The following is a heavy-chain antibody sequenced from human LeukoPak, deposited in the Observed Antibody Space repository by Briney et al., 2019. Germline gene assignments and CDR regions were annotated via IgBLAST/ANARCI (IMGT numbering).Heavy chain of an antibody. CDR2: IDANNGDT. J-gene: IGHJ4*02. CDR1: GHTFRGNY. D-gene: IGHD4-11*01. Sequence: GASVKISCKASGHTFRGNYIHWLRQAPGQGLEWMGWIDANNGDTKSAQKFQGRVTMSRDTPISTAYMDLSSLSPDDAAVYYCARDPSSVTLYFFHYWGQGTLVTVSS. V-gene: IGHV1-2*02. CDR3: ARDPSSVTLYFFHY.